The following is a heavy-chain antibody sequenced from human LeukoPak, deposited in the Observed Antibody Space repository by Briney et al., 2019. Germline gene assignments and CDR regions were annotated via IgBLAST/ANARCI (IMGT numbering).Heavy chain of an antibody. CDR1: GGSISSYY. D-gene: IGHD3-22*01. V-gene: IGHV4-59*08. CDR3: ARNIWTTSRGYCPY. CDR2: IYYSGST. Sequence: PSETLSLTCSVSGGSISSYYWSWIRQPPGKGLEWIGYIYYSGSTNYNPSLKSRVTISVDTSKNQFSLILSSVTAADTAVYYCARNIWTTSRGYCPYWGQGTLVTVSS. J-gene: IGHJ4*02.